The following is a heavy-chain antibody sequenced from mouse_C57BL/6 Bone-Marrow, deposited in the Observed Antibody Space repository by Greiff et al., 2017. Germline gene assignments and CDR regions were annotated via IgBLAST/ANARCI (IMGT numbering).Heavy chain of an antibody. Sequence: VQLQQPGAELVRPGTSVKLSCKASGYTFTSYWMHWVKQRPGQGLEWIGVIDPSDSYTNYNEKFKSKATLTVDKSSSTAYLQLSSLTSEDSAVYYCARRLTVRAYWGQGTLVTVSA. V-gene: IGHV1-59*01. J-gene: IGHJ3*01. CDR1: GYTFTSYW. CDR3: ARRLTVRAY. CDR2: IDPSDSYT. D-gene: IGHD1-1*01.